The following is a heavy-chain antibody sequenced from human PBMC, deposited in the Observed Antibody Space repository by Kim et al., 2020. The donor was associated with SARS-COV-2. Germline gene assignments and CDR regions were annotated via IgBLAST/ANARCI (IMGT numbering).Heavy chain of an antibody. D-gene: IGHD7-27*01. J-gene: IGHJ6*02. CDR3: ARGRAEVVPSPKLGVGPHYNYYIMDF. Sequence: SETLSLTCAVYGGSMSGYHWSWIRQSPAKGLEWIGEINQSGSTNYTPSLKSRVTMSMDTSKNQFSLRLSSLAAADTAFYYCARGRAEVVPSPKLGVGPHYNYYIMDFWGHGATVTVSS. CDR1: GGSMSGYH. CDR2: INQSGST. V-gene: IGHV4-34*01.